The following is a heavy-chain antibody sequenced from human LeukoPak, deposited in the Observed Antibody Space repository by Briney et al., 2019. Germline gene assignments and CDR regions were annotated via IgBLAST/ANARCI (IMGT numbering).Heavy chain of an antibody. CDR1: GYSISSGYY. J-gene: IGHJ4*02. D-gene: IGHD2-2*01. Sequence: PSETLSLTCAVSGYSISSGYYWGWIRQPPGKGLEWIGSIYHRGSTYYNPSLKSRVTISVDTSKDQFSLKLSSVTAADTAVYYCARQGYCSSTSCYGPHNFDYWGQGTLVTVSS. V-gene: IGHV4-38-2*01. CDR2: IYHRGST. CDR3: ARQGYCSSTSCYGPHNFDY.